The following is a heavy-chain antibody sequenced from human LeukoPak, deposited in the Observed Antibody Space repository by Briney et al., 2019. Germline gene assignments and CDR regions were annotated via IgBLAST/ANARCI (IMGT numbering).Heavy chain of an antibody. D-gene: IGHD4-17*01. V-gene: IGHV3-7*02. CDR3: VRGTYGPDY. CDR1: GFTFRTDW. Sequence: GGPLRTSFVASGFTFRTDWMMSLLYALGKGLEWVANINEDGTDKYYVDTMKGRFTISKDNARNSLYLQMNRLRVEETAMYFCVRGTYGPDYWGQGTLVTVSS. CDR2: INEDGTDK. J-gene: IGHJ4*02.